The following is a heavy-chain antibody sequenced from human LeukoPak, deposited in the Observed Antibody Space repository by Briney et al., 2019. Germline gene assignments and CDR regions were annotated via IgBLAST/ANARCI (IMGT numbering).Heavy chain of an antibody. CDR3: GRELGVGVTREDWLDP. J-gene: IGHJ5*02. D-gene: IGHD3-3*01. Sequence: ASVKVSCKASGYTFGDYHMHWVRQAPGQGLEWMGWINCDSGATHYAQKFQGRVTMTRDTSISTTHMDLSSLTSDDTAVYYCGRELGVGVTREDWLDPWGQGTLVTVSS. CDR1: GYTFGDYH. CDR2: INCDSGAT. V-gene: IGHV1-2*02.